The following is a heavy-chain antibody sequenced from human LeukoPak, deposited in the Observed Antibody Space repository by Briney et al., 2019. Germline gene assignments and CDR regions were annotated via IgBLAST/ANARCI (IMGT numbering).Heavy chain of an antibody. Sequence: GGSLRLSCAASGFTFNSYAMSWVRQAPGERPEWVSAIGGRGDNIYYADSVKGRFTISRDNSKNTLYLQMNSLRAEDTAVYYCASNPLWRPGKYYFDYWGQGTLVTVSS. CDR1: GFTFNSYA. CDR2: IGGRGDNI. CDR3: ASNPLWRPGKYYFDY. D-gene: IGHD2/OR15-2a*01. V-gene: IGHV3-23*01. J-gene: IGHJ4*02.